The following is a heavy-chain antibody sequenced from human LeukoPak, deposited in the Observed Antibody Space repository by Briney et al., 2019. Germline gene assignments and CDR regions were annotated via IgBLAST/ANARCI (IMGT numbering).Heavy chain of an antibody. CDR1: GFTFSSHS. J-gene: IGHJ4*02. CDR2: ISSSSNYI. Sequence: PGGSLRLSCAASGFTFSSHSMTWVRQAPGKGLEWVSSISSSSNYIYYADSVKGRFTISRDNAKNSLYLQANSLRAEDTAVYYCAKSLGVFGVVPTEFDYWGQGTLVTVSS. D-gene: IGHD3-3*01. CDR3: AKSLGVFGVVPTEFDY. V-gene: IGHV3-21*01.